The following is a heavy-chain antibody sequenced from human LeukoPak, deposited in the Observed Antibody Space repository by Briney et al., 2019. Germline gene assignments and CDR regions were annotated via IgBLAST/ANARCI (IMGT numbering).Heavy chain of an antibody. D-gene: IGHD2-15*01. J-gene: IGHJ6*02. CDR2: ISCSGSTI. CDR1: GFTFSSYE. V-gene: IGHV3-48*03. Sequence: PGGSLRLSCAASGFTFSSYEMNWVRQAPGKGLDWVSYISCSGSTIYYADSVKGRFTISRDNAKNSLFLQMNSLRAEDTAVYYCARALYCNSGSCYSGYYYGMDVWGQGTTVTVSS. CDR3: ARALYCNSGSCYSGYYYGMDV.